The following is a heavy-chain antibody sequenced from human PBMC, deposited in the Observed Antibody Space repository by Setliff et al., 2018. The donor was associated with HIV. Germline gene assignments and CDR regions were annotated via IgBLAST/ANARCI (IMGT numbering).Heavy chain of an antibody. J-gene: IGHJ3*02. D-gene: IGHD3-9*01. Sequence: SETLSLTCNVSGGSISGYYWSWIRQSPGKGLEWIGYIYYSGSTNYNPSLKSRVTISIDTSKNQFSLKLSSVTAADTAVYSCARRQSYYDILNGPAFDALDIWGQGTKVTVSS. CDR1: GGSISGYY. CDR3: ARRQSYYDILNGPAFDALDI. V-gene: IGHV4-59*08. CDR2: IYYSGST.